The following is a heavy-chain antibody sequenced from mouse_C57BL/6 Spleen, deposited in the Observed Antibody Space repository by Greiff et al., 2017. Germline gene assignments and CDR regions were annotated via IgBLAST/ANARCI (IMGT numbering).Heavy chain of an antibody. Sequence: QVQLQQPGAELVRPGSSVKLSCKASGYTFTSYWMHWVKQRPIQGLEWIGNIDPSDSETHYNQKFKDKATLTVDKSSSTAYMQLSSLTSEDSAVYYCARWNYYGSSSLYFDYGGQGTTLTVSS. CDR1: GYTFTSYW. J-gene: IGHJ2*01. D-gene: IGHD1-1*01. V-gene: IGHV1-52*01. CDR2: IDPSDSET. CDR3: ARWNYYGSSSLYFDY.